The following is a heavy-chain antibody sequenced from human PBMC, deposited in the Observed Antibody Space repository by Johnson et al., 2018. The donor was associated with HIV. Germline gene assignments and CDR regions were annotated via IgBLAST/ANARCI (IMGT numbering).Heavy chain of an antibody. CDR3: TTDLASDAFDI. V-gene: IGHV3-15*01. CDR2: IQSKTDGGTT. Sequence: MLLVESGGGLVKPGGSLRLSCAASGFTFSNAWMSWVRQAPGKGLEWVGRIQSKTDGGTTDYAAPVKGRFTISRDDSKNTLYLQMNSLKTEDTAVYYCTTDLASDAFDIWGQGTMVTVSS. J-gene: IGHJ3*02. CDR1: GFTFSNAW.